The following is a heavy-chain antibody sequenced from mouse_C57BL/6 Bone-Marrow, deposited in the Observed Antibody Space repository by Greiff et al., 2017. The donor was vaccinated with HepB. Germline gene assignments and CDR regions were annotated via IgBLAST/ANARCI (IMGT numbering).Heavy chain of an antibody. J-gene: IGHJ2*01. CDR2: ISNLAYSI. Sequence: EVKLMESGGGLVQPGGSLKLSCAASGFTFSDYGMAWVRQAPRKGPEWVAFISNLAYSIYYADTVTGRFTISRENAKNTLYLEMSSLRSEDTAMYYCARQNWAYYFDYWGQGTTLTVSS. D-gene: IGHD4-1*01. CDR1: GFTFSDYG. V-gene: IGHV5-15*01. CDR3: ARQNWAYYFDY.